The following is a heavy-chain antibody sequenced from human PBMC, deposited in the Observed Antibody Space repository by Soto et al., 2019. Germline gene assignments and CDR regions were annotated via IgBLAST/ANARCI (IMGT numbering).Heavy chain of an antibody. D-gene: IGHD5-12*01. CDR3: TRGGGYTGYEPFDY. Sequence: EVQLVESGGDLVQPGGSLRLSCAASGFSFSIFWMHCVRQAPGKGLVWVSSINGGGSSADYADSVKGRFTFSRDTAKHTVYLQMNSLRAEDTAVYYCTRGGGYTGYEPFDYWGQGTLVTVSS. CDR2: INGGGSSA. CDR1: GFSFSIFW. J-gene: IGHJ4*02. V-gene: IGHV3-74*01.